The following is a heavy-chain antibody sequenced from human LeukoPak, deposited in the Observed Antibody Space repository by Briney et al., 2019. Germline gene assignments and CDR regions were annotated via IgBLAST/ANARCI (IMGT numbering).Heavy chain of an antibody. D-gene: IGHD1-1*01. Sequence: GGSLRLSCEGSGFTFSNYWMSWVRQAPGKGLEWVANIQQHGSETYYGDSVKGRFTISRDNSKNTLSLQMSSLRAEDTAVYYCAKAETMTQRGYFDYWGQGTLVTVSS. J-gene: IGHJ4*02. CDR1: GFTFSNYW. V-gene: IGHV3-7*01. CDR3: AKAETMTQRGYFDY. CDR2: IQQHGSET.